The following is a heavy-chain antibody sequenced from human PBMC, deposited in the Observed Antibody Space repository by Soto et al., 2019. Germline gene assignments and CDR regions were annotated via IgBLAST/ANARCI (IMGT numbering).Heavy chain of an antibody. CDR1: GDSFSNHY. CDR3: ARDRYFYDSRGYYRTLDS. Sequence: SSETLSLTCTISGDSFSNHYWTWIRQSPGKGLEWIGYIFHSGITDYNPSVKSRVTISIDKSRNLFSLNLTSVTAADTAVYYCARDRYFYDSRGYYRTLDSWGQGTLVTV. CDR2: IFHSGIT. D-gene: IGHD3-22*01. V-gene: IGHV4-59*11. J-gene: IGHJ5*01.